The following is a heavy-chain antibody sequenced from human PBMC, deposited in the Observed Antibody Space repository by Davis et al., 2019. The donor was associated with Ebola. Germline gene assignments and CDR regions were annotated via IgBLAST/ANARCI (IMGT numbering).Heavy chain of an antibody. J-gene: IGHJ4*02. CDR3: ASLRQTYDSSGYSQPFDY. CDR1: GASITSSDYY. D-gene: IGHD3-22*01. CDR2: LYYSGIT. Sequence: SETLSLTCTVSGASITSSDYYWGWLRQSPGKGLEWIGTLYYSGITFYNPSLKRRITVSVAPSKNQFSLALKSVTAADSAVYYCASLRQTYDSSGYSQPFDYWSQGSLVTVSS. V-gene: IGHV4-39*01.